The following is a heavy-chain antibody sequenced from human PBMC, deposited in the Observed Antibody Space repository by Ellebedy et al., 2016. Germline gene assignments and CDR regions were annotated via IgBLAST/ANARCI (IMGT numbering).Heavy chain of an antibody. Sequence: ASVKVSCKAAGYTFDRYNIHWVRQAPGQGLEWMGIIDPRVGTTNYAQRLEGRVTMTADTSTSTVYMELSSLRSDDTAVHFCAKEAGSRKPTYYYDSSGLDACDIWGQGTMVTVSP. CDR2: IDPRVGTT. J-gene: IGHJ3*02. CDR3: AKEAGSRKPTYYYDSSGLDACDI. V-gene: IGHV1-46*02. CDR1: GYTFDRYN. D-gene: IGHD3-22*01.